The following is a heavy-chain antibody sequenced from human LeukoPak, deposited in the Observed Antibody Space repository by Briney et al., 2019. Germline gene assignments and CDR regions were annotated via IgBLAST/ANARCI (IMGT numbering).Heavy chain of an antibody. CDR2: INHSGST. Sequence: SETLSLTCAVYGGSFSGYYWSWIRQPPGKGLEWIGEINHSGSTNYNPSLKSRVTISVDTSKNQLSLKLSSVTAADTAVYYCARALRQPGYFQHWGQGTLVTVSS. CDR3: ARALRQPGYFQH. V-gene: IGHV4-34*01. J-gene: IGHJ1*01. D-gene: IGHD1-14*01. CDR1: GGSFSGYY.